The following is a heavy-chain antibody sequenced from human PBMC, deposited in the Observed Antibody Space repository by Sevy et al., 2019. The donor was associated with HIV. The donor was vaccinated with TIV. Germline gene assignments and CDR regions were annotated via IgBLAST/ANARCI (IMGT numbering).Heavy chain of an antibody. CDR3: AREGCTQPHDY. V-gene: IGHV3-23*01. J-gene: IGHJ4*02. Sequence: GGSLRLSCAASGFTFAKYSMSWVRQAPGKGLEWVSTFSFGCGRINYADSVKGRFTISRDDTKNTLFLQMNSLIAEDTATYFCAREGCTQPHDYWGQGTLVTVSS. D-gene: IGHD2-8*01. CDR2: FSFGCGRI. CDR1: GFTFAKYS.